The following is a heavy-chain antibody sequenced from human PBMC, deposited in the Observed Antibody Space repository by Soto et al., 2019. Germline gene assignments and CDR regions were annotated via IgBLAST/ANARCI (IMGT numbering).Heavy chain of an antibody. CDR2: INHSGST. D-gene: IGHD2-2*01. CDR3: ARAPERSCPSTSSLCWFDP. Sequence: SETLSLTCAVYGGSFSGYYWSWIRQPPGKGLEWIGEINHSGSTNYNPSLKSRVTISVDTSKNQFSLKLSSVTAADTAVYYCARAPERSCPSTSSLCWFDPWGQGTLVTVSS. J-gene: IGHJ5*02. V-gene: IGHV4-34*01. CDR1: GGSFSGYY.